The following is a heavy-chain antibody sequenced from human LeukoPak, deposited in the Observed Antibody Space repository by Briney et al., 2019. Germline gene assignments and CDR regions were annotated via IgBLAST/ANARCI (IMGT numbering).Heavy chain of an antibody. V-gene: IGHV3-7*01. J-gene: IGHJ4*02. CDR3: ARYHPAPGIIFDY. CDR1: GFTFSSYW. CDR2: INQDGSEK. Sequence: GGSLRLSCAASGFTFSSYWMSWVRQAPGKGLEWVANINQDGSEKHYVDSMKGRLIVSRDNSKNSLYMQMNGLRAEDTAVYYCARYHPAPGIIFDYWGQGILVTVSS. D-gene: IGHD6-13*01.